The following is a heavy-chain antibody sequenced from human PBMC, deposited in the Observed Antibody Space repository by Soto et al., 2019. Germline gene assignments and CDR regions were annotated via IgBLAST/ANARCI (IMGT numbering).Heavy chain of an antibody. Sequence: QVQLVQSGAEVKKPGSSVKVSCKASGGTFSSYAISWVRQAPGQGLEWMGGIIPIFGTANYAQKFQGRVTMTADESTSTADMELSSLISEDTAVYYCLGLWLVTADYYYGMAVWGQGTTVTVS. D-gene: IGHD2-21*02. CDR1: GGTFSSYA. CDR2: IIPIFGTA. CDR3: LGLWLVTADYYYGMAV. V-gene: IGHV1-69*12. J-gene: IGHJ6*02.